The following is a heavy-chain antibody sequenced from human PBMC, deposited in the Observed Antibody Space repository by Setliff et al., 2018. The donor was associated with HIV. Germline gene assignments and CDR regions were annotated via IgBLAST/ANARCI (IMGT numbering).Heavy chain of an antibody. CDR2: IIPMFGTT. J-gene: IGHJ4*02. Sequence: ASVKVSCKASGGSFSSFAISWVRQAPGHGLEWMGGIIPMFGTTNYAQKLQGRVTLSADESTSTAYMQLSSLTSEDTAVYYCARGRWLQSFDYWGQGTLVTVSS. CDR3: ARGRWLQSFDY. D-gene: IGHD5-12*01. V-gene: IGHV1-69*13. CDR1: GGSFSSFA.